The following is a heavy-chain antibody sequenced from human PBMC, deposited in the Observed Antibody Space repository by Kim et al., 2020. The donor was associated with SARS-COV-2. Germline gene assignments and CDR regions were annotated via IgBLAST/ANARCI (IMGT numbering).Heavy chain of an antibody. CDR1: GFTFSDYY. Sequence: GGSLRLSCAASGFTFSDYYMSWIRQAPGKGLEWVSYISSSGSTIYYADSVKGRFTISRDNAKNSLYLQMNSLRAEDTAVYYCARDGDSSSWEAYYYYMDVWGKGTTVTVSS. J-gene: IGHJ6*03. D-gene: IGHD6-13*01. CDR3: ARDGDSSSWEAYYYYMDV. CDR2: ISSSGSTI. V-gene: IGHV3-11*01.